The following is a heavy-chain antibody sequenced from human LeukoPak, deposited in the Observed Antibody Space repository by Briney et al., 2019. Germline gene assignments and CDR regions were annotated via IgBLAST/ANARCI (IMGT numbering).Heavy chain of an antibody. J-gene: IGHJ4*02. CDR2: IWYDGSNK. Sequence: GGSLRLSCAASGFTFSSYGMHWVRQAPGKGLEWVAVIWYDGSNKYYADSVKGRFTISRDNSKNTLYLQMNSLRAEDTAVYYCARDGYYGSGSYRAPFDYWGQGTLVTVSS. CDR3: ARDGYYGSGSYRAPFDY. V-gene: IGHV3-33*01. CDR1: GFTFSSYG. D-gene: IGHD3-10*01.